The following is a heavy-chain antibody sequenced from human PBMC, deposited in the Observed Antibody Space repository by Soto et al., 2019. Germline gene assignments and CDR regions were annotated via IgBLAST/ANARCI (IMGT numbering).Heavy chain of an antibody. Sequence: QVQLVQSGAEVKKPGASVKVSCKASGYTFTSYGISWVRQAPGQGLEWMGWISAYNGNTNYAQKRQGRVTMTTDTSTSTAYMELRSLRSDDTAVYYCARDRMVRGMPNDYYYGMDVWGQGTTVTVSS. CDR3: ARDRMVRGMPNDYYYGMDV. CDR2: ISAYNGNT. J-gene: IGHJ6*02. CDR1: GYTFTSYG. D-gene: IGHD3-10*01. V-gene: IGHV1-18*01.